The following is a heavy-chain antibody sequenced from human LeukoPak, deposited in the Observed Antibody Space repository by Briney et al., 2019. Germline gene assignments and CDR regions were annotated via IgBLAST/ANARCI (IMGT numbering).Heavy chain of an antibody. J-gene: IGHJ4*02. CDR1: GSSISSSSYY. CDR3: AREVAGPPWIDY. CDR2: IYYNGGT. Sequence: PSETLSLTCTVSGSSISSSSYYWGWIRQPPGKGLEWIGNIYYNGGTYYNPSLKSRVTISVDTSKNQFSLKLSSVTAADTAVYFCAREVAGPPWIDYWGQGTLVTVSS. D-gene: IGHD6-19*01. V-gene: IGHV4-39*02.